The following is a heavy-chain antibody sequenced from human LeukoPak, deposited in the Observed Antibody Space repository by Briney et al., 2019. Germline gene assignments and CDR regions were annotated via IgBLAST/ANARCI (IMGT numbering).Heavy chain of an antibody. CDR3: ARYYGSGSYPTYYFDY. J-gene: IGHJ4*02. D-gene: IGHD3-10*01. CDR2: ISGSGGST. V-gene: IGHV3-23*01. CDR1: GFTFDDYG. Sequence: QPGGSLRLSCAASGFTFDDYGMSWVRQAPGKGLEWVSAISGSGGSTYYADSVKGRFTISRDNSKNTLYLQMNSLRAEDTAVYYCARYYGSGSYPTYYFDYWGQGTLVTVSS.